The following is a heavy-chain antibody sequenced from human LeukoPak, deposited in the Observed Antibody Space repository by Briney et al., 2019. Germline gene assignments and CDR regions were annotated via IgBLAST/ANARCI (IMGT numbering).Heavy chain of an antibody. CDR3: AKMSAGGSCYPA. Sequence: GGSLRLSCAASGFTFTTSWMSWVRQAPGKGLEWVANIKEDGSEEYYVDSVKGRFTISRDNAKNSLYLQMNSLRAEDTAVYYCAKMSAGGSCYPAWGQGTLVTVSS. D-gene: IGHD2-15*01. J-gene: IGHJ5*02. CDR2: IKEDGSEE. V-gene: IGHV3-7*05. CDR1: GFTFTTSW.